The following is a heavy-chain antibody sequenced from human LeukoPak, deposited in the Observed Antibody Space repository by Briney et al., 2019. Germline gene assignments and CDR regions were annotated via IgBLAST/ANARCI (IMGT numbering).Heavy chain of an antibody. CDR2: ISYDGSNK. CDR1: GFTFSSYG. Sequence: GGPLRLSCAASGFTFSSYGMHWVRQAPGKGLEWVAVISYDGSNKYYADSVKGRFTISRDNSKNTLYLQMNSLRAEDTAVYYCAKDLYYDSYFDYWGQGTLVTVSS. J-gene: IGHJ4*02. CDR3: AKDLYYDSYFDY. D-gene: IGHD3-22*01. V-gene: IGHV3-30*18.